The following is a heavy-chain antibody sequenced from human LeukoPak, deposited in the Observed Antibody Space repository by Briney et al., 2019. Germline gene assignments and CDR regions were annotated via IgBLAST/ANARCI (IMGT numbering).Heavy chain of an antibody. V-gene: IGHV4-59*01. D-gene: IGHD1-26*01. CDR3: ARGLLVGNTGYYFDY. J-gene: IGHJ4*02. Sequence: SETLSLTCTVSGGSISGYYWSWIRQPPGKGLEWIGYIYYSGSTNYHPSLKSRVTLSVDTSKKQFSLKLSSVTAADTAVYYCARGLLVGNTGYYFDYWGQGTLVTVSS. CDR2: IYYSGST. CDR1: GGSISGYY.